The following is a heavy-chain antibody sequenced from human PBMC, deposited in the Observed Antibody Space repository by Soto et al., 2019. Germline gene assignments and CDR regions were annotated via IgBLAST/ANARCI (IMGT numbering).Heavy chain of an antibody. CDR3: ARRGSSSSFFYDS. Sequence: EVQLVQSGAEVKKPGESLRISCQGSGYSFTSSWISWVRQMPGEGLEWMGRIDPSDSYINYSPSFQGRVTISADKSISTAYLQWSSLKASDTVMYYCARRGSSSSFFYDSWGQGTLVTVSS. CDR1: GYSFTSSW. D-gene: IGHD6-6*01. CDR2: IDPSDSYI. J-gene: IGHJ4*02. V-gene: IGHV5-10-1*03.